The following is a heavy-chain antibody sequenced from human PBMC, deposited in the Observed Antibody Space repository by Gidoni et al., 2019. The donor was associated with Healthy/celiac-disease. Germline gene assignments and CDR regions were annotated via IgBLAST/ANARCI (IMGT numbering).Heavy chain of an antibody. J-gene: IGHJ4*02. D-gene: IGHD3-22*01. CDR1: GYTFTGYY. V-gene: IGHV1-2*02. CDR3: ARENPESSGYYSQMWGYFDY. CDR2: INPNSGGT. Sequence: QVQLVQSGAEVKKPGASVKVSCKASGYTFTGYYMHWVRQAPGQGLEWMGWINPNSGGTNYAQKFQGRVTMTRDTSISTAYMELSRLRSDDTAVYYCARENPESSGYYSQMWGYFDYWGQGTLVTVSS.